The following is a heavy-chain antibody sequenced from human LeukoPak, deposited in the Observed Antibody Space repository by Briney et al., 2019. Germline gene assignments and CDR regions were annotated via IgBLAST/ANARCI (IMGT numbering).Heavy chain of an antibody. CDR1: GFTFSGYW. CDR2: INEDESIR. J-gene: IGHJ4*02. CDR3: GTHAGRTGSDD. V-gene: IGHV3-7*03. D-gene: IGHD3/OR15-3a*01. Sequence: GGSLRLSCVASGFTFSGYWMSWVRQAPGKGLEWVANINEDESIRHYVDSVKGRFTISRDNAKGSPYLQMNSLRAADTAVYYCGTHAGRTGSDDWGQGTLVTVSS.